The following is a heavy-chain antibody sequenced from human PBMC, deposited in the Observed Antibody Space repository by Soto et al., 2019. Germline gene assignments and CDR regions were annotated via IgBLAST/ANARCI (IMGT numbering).Heavy chain of an antibody. J-gene: IGHJ6*02. CDR1: GYSFTSYW. CDR3: ARTAAAGKYYYGVDV. Sequence: EVQLVQSGAEVKKPGESLKISCKGSGYSFTSYWIGWVRQMPGKGLEWMGIIYPGDSDTRYSPSFQGQVTISADKSISTAYLQWSSLRASDTAMYYCARTAAAGKYYYGVDVWGQGTTVTVSS. D-gene: IGHD6-13*01. CDR2: IYPGDSDT. V-gene: IGHV5-51*01.